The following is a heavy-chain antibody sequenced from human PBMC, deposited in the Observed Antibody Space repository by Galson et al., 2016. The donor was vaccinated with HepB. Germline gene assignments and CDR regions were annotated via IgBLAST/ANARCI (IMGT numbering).Heavy chain of an antibody. Sequence: SETLSLTCTVSGGSVTSGSYYWSWIRQPPGKGLEWIGYIFYTGSPNYNPSLKGRVTISLDTSKNHFSLKLISVTAADTAVYFCAREGCSGGSCYSQYWGQGSLVIVSS. D-gene: IGHD2-15*01. J-gene: IGHJ4*02. CDR3: AREGCSGGSCYSQY. CDR1: GGSVTSGSYY. V-gene: IGHV4-61*03. CDR2: IFYTGSP.